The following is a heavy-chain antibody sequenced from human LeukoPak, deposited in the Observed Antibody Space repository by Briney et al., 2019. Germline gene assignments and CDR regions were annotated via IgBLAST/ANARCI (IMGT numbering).Heavy chain of an antibody. Sequence: SETLSLTCAVYGGSFSGYYWSWIRQPPGKGLEWTGEINHSGSTNYNPSLKSRVTISVDTSKNQFSLKLSSVTAADTAVYYCARGSGITMVRGVIINWFDPWGQGTLVTVSS. CDR2: INHSGST. CDR3: ARGSGITMVRGVIINWFDP. CDR1: GGSFSGYY. J-gene: IGHJ5*02. V-gene: IGHV4-34*01. D-gene: IGHD3-10*01.